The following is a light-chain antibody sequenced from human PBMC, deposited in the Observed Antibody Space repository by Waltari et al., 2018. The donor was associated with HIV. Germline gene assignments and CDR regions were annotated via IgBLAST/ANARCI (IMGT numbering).Light chain of an antibody. J-gene: IGLJ1*01. CDR3: NSRDSSGNYV. CDR2: GKN. V-gene: IGLV3-19*01. Sequence: SSELTQDPAVSVALGQTVRITCQGDSLRSYYASVYQQKPGQAPVLVIFGKNNRPPGSPDRFSGSSSGNTASLTITGAQAEDEADYYCNSRDSSGNYVFGTGTKVTVL. CDR1: SLRSYY.